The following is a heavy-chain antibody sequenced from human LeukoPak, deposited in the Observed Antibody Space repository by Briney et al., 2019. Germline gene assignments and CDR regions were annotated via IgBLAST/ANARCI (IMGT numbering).Heavy chain of an antibody. CDR2: IYPGDSDT. V-gene: IGHV5-51*01. J-gene: IGHJ2*01. D-gene: IGHD2-15*01. Sequence: GESLKISCKGSGYSFTSYWIGWVRQMPGKGLEWMGIIYPGDSDTRYSPSFQGQVTISADKSISTAYLQWSSLKASDTAMYYCASIRRCSSGSCYSGWYFDLWGRGTLVTVSS. CDR1: GYSFTSYW. CDR3: ASIRRCSSGSCYSGWYFDL.